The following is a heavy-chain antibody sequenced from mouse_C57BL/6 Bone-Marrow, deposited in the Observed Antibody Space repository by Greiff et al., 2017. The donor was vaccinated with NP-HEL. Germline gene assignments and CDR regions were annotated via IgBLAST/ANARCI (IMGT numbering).Heavy chain of an antibody. CDR2: IYPGSGNT. CDR1: GYTFTDYY. D-gene: IGHD1-1*01. CDR3: ARKTTVSRYFDY. V-gene: IGHV1-76*01. J-gene: IGHJ2*01. Sequence: QVHVKQSGAELVRPGASVKLSCKASGYTFTDYYINWVKQRPGQGLEWIARIYPGSGNTYYNEKFKGKATLTAEKSSSTAYMQLSSLTSEDSAVYFCARKTTVSRYFDYWGQGTTLTVSS.